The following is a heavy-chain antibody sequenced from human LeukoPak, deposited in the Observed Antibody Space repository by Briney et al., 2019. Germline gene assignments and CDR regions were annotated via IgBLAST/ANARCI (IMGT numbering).Heavy chain of an antibody. Sequence: PGRSLRLSCAASGFTFSSYAMHWVRQAPGKGLEWVATVSYDGSNEYYADSVKGRFTISRDNSKNTLYLQMNTLRPEDTAVYYCASPARRITIFGVPFDYWGQGTLVTVSS. CDR2: VSYDGSNE. D-gene: IGHD3-3*01. CDR3: ASPARRITIFGVPFDY. J-gene: IGHJ4*02. CDR1: GFTFSSYA. V-gene: IGHV3-30-3*01.